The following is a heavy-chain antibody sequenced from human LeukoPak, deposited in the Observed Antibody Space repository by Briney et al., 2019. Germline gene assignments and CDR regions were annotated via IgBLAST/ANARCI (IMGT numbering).Heavy chain of an antibody. CDR1: GFTFSSYS. J-gene: IGHJ4*02. V-gene: IGHV3-21*01. CDR2: ISSSSSYI. Sequence: PGGSLRLSCAASGFTFSSYSMNWVRQAPGKGLEWVSSISSSSSYIYYADSVKGRFTISRDNAKNSLYLQMNSLRAEDTAVYYCAREALYCSGDSCYSESFDCWGQGTLVTVSS. D-gene: IGHD2-15*01. CDR3: AREALYCSGDSCYSESFDC.